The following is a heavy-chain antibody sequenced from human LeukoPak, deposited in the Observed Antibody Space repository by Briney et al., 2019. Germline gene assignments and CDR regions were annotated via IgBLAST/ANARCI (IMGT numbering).Heavy chain of an antibody. Sequence: PSETLSLTCAVYGGSFSGYYWGWIRQPPGKGLEWFGEINHSGSTNYNPSLKSRVTISVDTSKNQFSLKLSSVTAADTAVYYCARGRFPRDVLGAYWGQGTLVTVSS. V-gene: IGHV4-34*01. D-gene: IGHD2-8*01. CDR1: GGSFSGYY. J-gene: IGHJ4*02. CDR2: INHSGST. CDR3: ARGRFPRDVLGAY.